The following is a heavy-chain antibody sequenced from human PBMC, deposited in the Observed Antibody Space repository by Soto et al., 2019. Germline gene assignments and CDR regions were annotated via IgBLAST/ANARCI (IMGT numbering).Heavy chain of an antibody. J-gene: IGHJ4*02. CDR3: AKRGAAAAPDY. Sequence: QVQLVESGGGVVQPGRSLRLSCVASGFTFSNYGMHWVRQAPGKGLEWVAVISHDGSNKNYAGSVMGRFTISRDNSKNTQYLQMNILRTDDTAVYYCAKRGAAAAPDYWGQGTLVTVSS. D-gene: IGHD6-13*01. CDR1: GFTFSNYG. CDR2: ISHDGSNK. V-gene: IGHV3-30*18.